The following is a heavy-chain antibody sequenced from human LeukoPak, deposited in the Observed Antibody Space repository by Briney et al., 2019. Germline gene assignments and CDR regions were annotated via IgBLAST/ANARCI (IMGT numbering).Heavy chain of an antibody. CDR1: GYTLTELS. Sequence: ASVKVSCKVSGYTLTELSIHWVRQAPGKGLEWMGGFDPEDGETIYAQKFQGRVTMTEDTSTDTAYMELSSLRSEDTAVYYCAATIERITMVRGVPPDYWGQGTLVTVSS. D-gene: IGHD3-10*01. V-gene: IGHV1-24*01. CDR3: AATIERITMVRGVPPDY. J-gene: IGHJ4*02. CDR2: FDPEDGET.